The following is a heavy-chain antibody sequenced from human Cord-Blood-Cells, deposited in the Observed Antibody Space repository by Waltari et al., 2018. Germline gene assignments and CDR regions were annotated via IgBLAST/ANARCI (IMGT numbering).Heavy chain of an antibody. CDR1: VVTLIRYH. V-gene: IGHV3-23*01. CDR3: ARHGPGKWVDY. J-gene: IGHJ4*02. CDR2: IRGSGGST. D-gene: IGHD1-26*01. Sequence: VQLLESGGGLVQPGGSLRLPCAAAVVTLIRYHMSWVRQAPGKGLEWVAAIRGSGGSTYYADSVKGRFTISRDNSKNTLYLQMNSLRAEDTAVYYCARHGPGKWVDYWGQGTLVTVSS.